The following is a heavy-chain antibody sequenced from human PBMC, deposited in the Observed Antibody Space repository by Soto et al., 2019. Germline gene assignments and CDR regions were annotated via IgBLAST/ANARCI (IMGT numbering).Heavy chain of an antibody. CDR3: ARDIADTAMGENFDPFDY. CDR2: ISSSSSYI. CDR1: GFTFSSYS. J-gene: IGHJ4*02. D-gene: IGHD5-18*01. Sequence: ESGGGLVKPGGSLRLSCAASGFTFSSYSMNWVRQAPGKGLEWVSSISSSSSYIYYADSVKGRFTISRDNAKNSLYLQMNSLRAEDTAVYYCARDIADTAMGENFDPFDYWGQGTLVTVSS. V-gene: IGHV3-21*01.